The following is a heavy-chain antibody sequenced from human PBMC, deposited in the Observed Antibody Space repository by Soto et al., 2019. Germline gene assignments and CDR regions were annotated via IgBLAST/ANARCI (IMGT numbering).Heavy chain of an antibody. CDR2: IIPIFGTA. CDR3: ARFGSSNTYFDY. CDR1: GGTFSSYA. D-gene: IGHD6-6*01. J-gene: IGHJ4*02. Sequence: SVKVSCKASGGTFSSYAISWVRQAPGQGLEWMGGIIPIFGTANHAQKFQGRVTITADESTSTAYMELSSLRSEDTAVYYCARFGSSNTYFDYWGQGTLVTVSS. V-gene: IGHV1-69*13.